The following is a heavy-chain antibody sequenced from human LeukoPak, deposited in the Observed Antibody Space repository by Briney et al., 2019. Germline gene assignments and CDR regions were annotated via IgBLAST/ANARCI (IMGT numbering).Heavy chain of an antibody. D-gene: IGHD3-10*01. V-gene: IGHV4-31*02. J-gene: IGHJ4*02. CDR2: IYYSGST. CDR3: ARDSGYGSGNFDY. Sequence: NWVRQHPGKGLEWIGYIYYSGSTYYNPSLKSRVTISVDTSKNQFSLKLSSVTAADTAVYYCARDSGYGSGNFDYWGQGTLVTVSS.